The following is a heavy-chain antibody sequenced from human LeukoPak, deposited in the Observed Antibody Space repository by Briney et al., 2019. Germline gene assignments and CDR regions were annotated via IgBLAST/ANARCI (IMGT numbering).Heavy chain of an antibody. D-gene: IGHD1-20*01. J-gene: IGHJ6*03. V-gene: IGHV5-51*01. CDR1: GYSFTSYW. CDR3: ARRRYIWNDEGRYYYYMDV. Sequence: GESLKISCKGSGYSFTSYWIGWVRQMPGKGLEWMGIIYPGDSDTRYSPSFQGQVTISADKSISTAYLQWSSLKASDTAMYYCARRRYIWNDEGRYYYYMDVWRKGTTVTVSS. CDR2: IYPGDSDT.